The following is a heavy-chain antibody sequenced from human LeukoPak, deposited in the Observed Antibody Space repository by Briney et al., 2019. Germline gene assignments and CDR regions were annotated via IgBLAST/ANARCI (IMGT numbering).Heavy chain of an antibody. D-gene: IGHD4-23*01. CDR1: GFTFSSYG. CDR3: ARAPTVGVVPCDY. CDR2: IWYDGSNK. J-gene: IGHJ4*02. Sequence: GGCLRLSCAASGFTFSSYGMHWVRQAPGKGLEWGAVIWYDGSNKYYADSVKGRFTISRDNSKNTLYLQMNSLRAEDTAVYYCARAPTVGVVPCDYWGQGTLVTVSS. V-gene: IGHV3-33*01.